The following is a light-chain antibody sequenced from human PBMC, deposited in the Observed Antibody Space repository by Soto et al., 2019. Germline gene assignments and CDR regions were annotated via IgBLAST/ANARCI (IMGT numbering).Light chain of an antibody. CDR1: QSVRSRL. CDR3: QQYGSSLFT. Sequence: EIASTQSPGSTSLSPGARDTLSRSSSQSVRSRLLAWYQQKPGQAPRLLIYAASSTATGIPDRFSGSGSGTDFTLTISRLEPEDFPVYYCQQYGSSLFTFGPGTKVDSK. CDR2: AAS. V-gene: IGKV3-20*01. J-gene: IGKJ3*01.